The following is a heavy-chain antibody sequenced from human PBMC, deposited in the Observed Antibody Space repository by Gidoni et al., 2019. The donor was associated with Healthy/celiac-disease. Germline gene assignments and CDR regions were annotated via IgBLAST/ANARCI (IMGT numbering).Heavy chain of an antibody. CDR2: IYYSGST. CDR1: GGSISSSSYY. CDR3: ARQIRDFWSGYYLPSFSYYFDY. D-gene: IGHD3-3*01. V-gene: IGHV4-39*01. J-gene: IGHJ4*02. Sequence: QLQLQESGPGLVKPSETLSLTCTVSGGSISSSSYYWGWILPPPGKGLEWIGSIYYSGSTYYNPSLKGRVTISVDTSKNQFPRKLSSVTAADTAVYYCARQIRDFWSGYYLPSFSYYFDYWGQGTLVTVSS.